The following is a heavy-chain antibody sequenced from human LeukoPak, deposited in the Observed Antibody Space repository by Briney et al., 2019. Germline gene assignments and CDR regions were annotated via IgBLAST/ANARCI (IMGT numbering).Heavy chain of an antibody. CDR1: GDSVSSINGA. Sequence: SQTLSVTCAISGDSVSSINGAWNWLRQSPSRGLEWLGRTYYRSVWYYDYALSVQGRISIKPDTSKNQYSLQLSSVTPEDTAVYYCARDEGNTGWYTFDYWGQGTLVTVSS. J-gene: IGHJ4*02. V-gene: IGHV6-1*01. CDR3: ARDEGNTGWYTFDY. D-gene: IGHD6-19*01. CDR2: TYYRSVWYY.